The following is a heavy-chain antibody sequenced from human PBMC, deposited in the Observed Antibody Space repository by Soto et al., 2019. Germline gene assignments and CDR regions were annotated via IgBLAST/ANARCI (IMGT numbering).Heavy chain of an antibody. J-gene: IGHJ5*02. Sequence: EVQLLESGGGLVQPGGSLRLSCAASGFTFSSYAMSWVRQAPGKGLEWVSAISGSGGSTYYADSVKGRFTISRENSKNTLYLQMNSLRAEDTAVYYCAKGPHCSGGSCYSGGWFDPWGQGTLVTVSS. D-gene: IGHD2-15*01. V-gene: IGHV3-23*01. CDR3: AKGPHCSGGSCYSGGWFDP. CDR2: ISGSGGST. CDR1: GFTFSSYA.